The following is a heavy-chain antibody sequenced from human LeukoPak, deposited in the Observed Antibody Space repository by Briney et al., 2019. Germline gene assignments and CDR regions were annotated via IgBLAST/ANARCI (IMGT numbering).Heavy chain of an antibody. D-gene: IGHD4-17*01. J-gene: IGHJ6*04. Sequence: SGGSLRLSCAASGLTFSSYGMHWVRQAPGKGLEWVAFIRYDGSNKYYADSVEGRFTISRDNSKNTLYLRMNSLRPEDTAVYYCAKGTDYGDFLDVWGKGTTVTVSS. CDR1: GLTFSSYG. CDR3: AKGTDYGDFLDV. CDR2: IRYDGSNK. V-gene: IGHV3-30*02.